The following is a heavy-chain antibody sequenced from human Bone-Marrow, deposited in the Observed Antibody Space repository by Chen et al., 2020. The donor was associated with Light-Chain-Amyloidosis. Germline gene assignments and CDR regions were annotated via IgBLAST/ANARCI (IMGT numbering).Heavy chain of an antibody. CDR2: INPNSGGT. J-gene: IGHJ4*02. CDR3: ARDLVPYDSSGYYYGFDY. D-gene: IGHD3-22*01. Sequence: QVQLVQSGAEVKKPGASVKVSCKASGYTFTGYYMHWVRQAPGQGLEWMGWINPNSGGTNYAQKFQCRVTMTRDTSISTTYMELSRLRSDDTAVYYCARDLVPYDSSGYYYGFDYWGQGTLVTVSS. V-gene: IGHV1-2*02. CDR1: GYTFTGYY.